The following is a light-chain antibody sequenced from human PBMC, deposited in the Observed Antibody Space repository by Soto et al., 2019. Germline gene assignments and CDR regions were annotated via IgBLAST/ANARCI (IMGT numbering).Light chain of an antibody. J-gene: IGKJ1*01. Sequence: DIQMTQSPSSLSASVGERVTITCRASQSISSSLNWYQQKPGKAPKLLIYAASSLQSGVPSRFSGSGSGTEFTLTISSLQPDDFATYYCQQYYSYPQTLGQGTKVDIK. V-gene: IGKV1-39*01. CDR3: QQYYSYPQT. CDR1: QSISSS. CDR2: AAS.